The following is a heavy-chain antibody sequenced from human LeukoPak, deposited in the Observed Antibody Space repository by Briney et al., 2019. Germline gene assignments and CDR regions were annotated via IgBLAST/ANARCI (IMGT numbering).Heavy chain of an antibody. D-gene: IGHD5/OR15-5a*01. CDR3: ARDRLVSRVYYMTS. CDR1: GGSFSGYY. V-gene: IGHV4-34*01. J-gene: IGHJ6*03. Sequence: SETLSLTCAVYGGSFSGYYWSWIRQPPGKGLEWIGEINHSGSTNYNPSLKSRVTISVDTSKNQFSLKLSSVTAADTAVYYCARDRLVSRVYYMTSGAKGPRSPSP. CDR2: INHSGST.